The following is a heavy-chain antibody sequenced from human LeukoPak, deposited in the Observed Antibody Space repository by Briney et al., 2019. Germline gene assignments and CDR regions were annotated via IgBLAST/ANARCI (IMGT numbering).Heavy chain of an antibody. CDR2: IYPGDSDT. CDR3: ASRRDSGWYYFDY. Sequence: GESLKISCKGSGYSFTSYWIGWVRQMPGKGLEWMGIIYPGDSDTRCSPSFQGQVTISADKSISTAYLQWSSLKASDTAMYYCASRRDSGWYYFDYWGQGTLVTVSS. J-gene: IGHJ4*02. V-gene: IGHV5-51*01. D-gene: IGHD6-19*01. CDR1: GYSFTSYW.